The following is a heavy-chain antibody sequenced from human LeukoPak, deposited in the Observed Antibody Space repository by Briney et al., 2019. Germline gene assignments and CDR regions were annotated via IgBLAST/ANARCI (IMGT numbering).Heavy chain of an antibody. Sequence: GGSLRLSCAASGFTFDDYAMPWVRQAPEKGLEWVSLISWYGGSRYYADSVKGRFTISRDNSKNSLYLQMNSLRAEDTALYYCAKVTGGRAFDIWGQGTMVTVSS. V-gene: IGHV3-43D*04. J-gene: IGHJ3*02. CDR2: ISWYGGSR. CDR1: GFTFDDYA. D-gene: IGHD3-16*01. CDR3: AKVTGGRAFDI.